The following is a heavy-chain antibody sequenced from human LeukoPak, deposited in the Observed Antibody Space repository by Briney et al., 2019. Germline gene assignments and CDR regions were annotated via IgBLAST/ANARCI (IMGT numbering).Heavy chain of an antibody. V-gene: IGHV3-21*01. CDR1: GFTFSSYS. J-gene: IGHJ3*02. D-gene: IGHD6-19*01. Sequence: GGSLRLSCAASGFTFSSYSMNWVRQTPGKGLEWVSSISSSSSYIFYADSVKGRFTMSRDNAKKSLFLQMNSLRAEDTAVHYCAREGGSSGWYDAFHIWGQGTMVTVSS. CDR3: AREGGSSGWYDAFHI. CDR2: ISSSSSYI.